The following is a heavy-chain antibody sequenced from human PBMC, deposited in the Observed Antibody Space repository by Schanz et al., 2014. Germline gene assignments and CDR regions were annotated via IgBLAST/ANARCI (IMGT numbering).Heavy chain of an antibody. Sequence: EVQLLDSGGGLVQPGGSLRLSCAASGFTFSSYWMHWVRQAPGKGLVWVSRINSDGSTTIYADSVKGRFTISRDNAKNTLYLQMNSLRAEDTAVYYCARPLGPNYYYYGLDVWGQGTTVTVSS. CDR1: GFTFSSYW. CDR2: INSDGSTT. V-gene: IGHV3-74*02. J-gene: IGHJ6*02. CDR3: ARPLGPNYYYYGLDV.